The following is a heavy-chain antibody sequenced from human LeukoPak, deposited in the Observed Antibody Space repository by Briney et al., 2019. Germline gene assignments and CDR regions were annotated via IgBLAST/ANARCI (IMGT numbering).Heavy chain of an antibody. D-gene: IGHD6-13*01. J-gene: IGHJ3*02. V-gene: IGHV4-39*01. CDR1: GGSISSSSYY. CDR3: AMPPGVAAVHDAFDI. CDR2: IYYSGST. Sequence: SETLSLTCTVSGGSISSSSYYWGWIRQPPGKGLEWIGSIYYSGSTYYNPSLKSRVTISVDTSKNQFSLKLSSVTAADTAVYYCAMPPGVAAVHDAFDIWGQGTMVTVSS.